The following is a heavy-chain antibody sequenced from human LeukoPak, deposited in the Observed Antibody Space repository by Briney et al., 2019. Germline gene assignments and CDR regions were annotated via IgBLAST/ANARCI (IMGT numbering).Heavy chain of an antibody. CDR2: IYPGDSDT. D-gene: IGHD3-9*01. CDR3: ARLGRYFDEGERYYYMDV. J-gene: IGHJ6*03. Sequence: GESLKISCKGSGYSFTSYWIGWVRQMPGKGLEWMGIIYPGDSDTRYSPSFQGQVTISADKSISTAYLQWSSLKASDTAMYYCARLGRYFDEGERYYYMDVWGKGTTVTVSS. CDR1: GYSFTSYW. V-gene: IGHV5-51*01.